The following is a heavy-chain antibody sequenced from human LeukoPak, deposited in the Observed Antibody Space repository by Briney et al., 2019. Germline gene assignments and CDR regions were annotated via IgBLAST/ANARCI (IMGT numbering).Heavy chain of an antibody. CDR1: GYTFTSYG. CDR2: ISAYNGNT. CDR3: ARAGYCSGGSCYPRMPFDY. V-gene: IGHV1-18*01. Sequence: ASVKVSCKASGYTFTSYGISWVRQAPGQGLEWMGWISAYNGNTNYAQKLQGRVTMTTDTSTSTAYMELRSLRSDDTAVYYCARAGYCSGGSCYPRMPFDYWGQGTLVTVSS. D-gene: IGHD2-15*01. J-gene: IGHJ4*02.